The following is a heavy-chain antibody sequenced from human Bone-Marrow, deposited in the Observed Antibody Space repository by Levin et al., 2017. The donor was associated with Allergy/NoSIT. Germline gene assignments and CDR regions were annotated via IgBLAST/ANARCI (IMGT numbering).Heavy chain of an antibody. CDR3: AKSRDYCGGDCYDFDF. D-gene: IGHD2-21*02. V-gene: IGHV4-31*03. CDR2: VYYTGST. Sequence: PSETLSLTCTVSGGSIGSGGHYWNWIRQYPGKGLEWIGYVYYTGSTSYNPSLKSRVTISIDTFKHQFSLKVSSVTVADTAVYYCAKSRDYCGGDCYDFDFWGQGSLVTVSS. CDR1: GGSIGSGGHY. J-gene: IGHJ4*02.